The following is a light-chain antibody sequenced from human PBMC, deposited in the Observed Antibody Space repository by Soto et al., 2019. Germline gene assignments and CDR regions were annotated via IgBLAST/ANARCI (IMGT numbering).Light chain of an antibody. V-gene: IGKV1-39*01. Sequence: DIQMTQSPSSLSASVGDRVTITCRASQIISTYLNWYQQRPGKAPKLLIYAASNLQSGVPSRFSGSGSGTDFTLTISSLQPEDFALYHCQQSYSLSAMYTFGQGTKLEIK. J-gene: IGKJ2*01. CDR2: AAS. CDR3: QQSYSLSAMYT. CDR1: QIISTY.